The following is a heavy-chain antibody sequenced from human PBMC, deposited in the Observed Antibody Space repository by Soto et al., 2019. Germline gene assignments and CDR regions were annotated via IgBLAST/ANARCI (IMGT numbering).Heavy chain of an antibody. CDR3: ARTGARGYYYYYMDV. CDR1: GGSISSYY. V-gene: IGHV4-59*08. Sequence: SETLSLTCTVSGGSISSYYWSWIRQPPGKGLEWIGYIYYSGSTNYNPSLKSRVTISVDTSKNQFSLKLSSVTAADTAVYYCARTGARGYYYYYMDVWGKGTTVTVSS. J-gene: IGHJ6*03. CDR2: IYYSGST. D-gene: IGHD7-27*01.